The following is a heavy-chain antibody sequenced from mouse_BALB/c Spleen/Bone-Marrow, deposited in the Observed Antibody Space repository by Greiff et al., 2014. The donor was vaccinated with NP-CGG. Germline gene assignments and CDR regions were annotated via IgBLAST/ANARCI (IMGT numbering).Heavy chain of an antibody. J-gene: IGHJ4*01. CDR1: GFTFNTFA. V-gene: IGHV10-1*02. CDR3: VRGIYYYGSNYKNSALDY. CDR2: IRSKSNNFAT. Sequence: EVQGVESGGGLVQPKGLSKLSCAASGFTFNTFAMNWVRQAPGKGLEWVARIRSKSNNFATYYADSVKDRFTISRDDSQSMLYLQMNNLKTEDTAMYYCVRGIYYYGSNYKNSALDYWGQGTSVTVSS. D-gene: IGHD1-1*01.